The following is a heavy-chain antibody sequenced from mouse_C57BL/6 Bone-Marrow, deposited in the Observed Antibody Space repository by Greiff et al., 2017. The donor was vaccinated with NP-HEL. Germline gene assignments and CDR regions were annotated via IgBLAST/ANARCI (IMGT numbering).Heavy chain of an antibody. Sequence: VQLKESGAELVRPGASVKLSCTASGFNIKDYYMHWVKQRPEQGLEWIGRIDPEDGDTEYAPKFQGKATMTADTSSNTAYLQLSSLTSEDTAVYYCTKTITTVVATDWYFDVWGTGTTVTVSS. D-gene: IGHD1-1*01. J-gene: IGHJ1*03. CDR1: GFNIKDYY. CDR2: IDPEDGDT. V-gene: IGHV14-1*01. CDR3: TKTITTVVATDWYFDV.